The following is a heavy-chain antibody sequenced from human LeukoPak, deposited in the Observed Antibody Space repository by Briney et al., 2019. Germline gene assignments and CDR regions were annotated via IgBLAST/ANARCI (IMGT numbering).Heavy chain of an antibody. CDR3: ARYRPYYYGSGSLFDF. CDR2: IYHSGST. Sequence: SETLSLTCTVSGYSISSGYYWGWIRQPPGKGLEWIGSIYHSGSTYYNPSLKSRVTISVDTSKKQFSLKLSSVTAADTAVYYCARYRPYYYGSGSLFDFWGQGTLVTVSS. CDR1: GYSISSGYY. J-gene: IGHJ4*02. D-gene: IGHD3-10*01. V-gene: IGHV4-38-2*02.